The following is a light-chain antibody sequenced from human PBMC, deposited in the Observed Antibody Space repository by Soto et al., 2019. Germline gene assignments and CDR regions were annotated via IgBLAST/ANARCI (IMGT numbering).Light chain of an antibody. CDR1: SSDVGGYDY. J-gene: IGLJ1*01. V-gene: IGLV2-14*01. Sequence: QSALTQPASVSGSPGQSITISCTGTSSDVGGYDYVSWYQQHPDKAPKLIVYEVTHRPSGVSNRFSGSRSGNTASLTISGLQAVDEADYYCSSLTSGGTRVFGTGTKLTVL. CDR2: EVT. CDR3: SSLTSGGTRV.